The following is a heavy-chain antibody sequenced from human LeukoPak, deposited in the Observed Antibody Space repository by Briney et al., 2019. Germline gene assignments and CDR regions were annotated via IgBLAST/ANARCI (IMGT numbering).Heavy chain of an antibody. CDR1: GGSISSYY. V-gene: IGHV4-59*08. Sequence: SETLSLTCAVSGGSISSYYWSWIRQPPGKGLEWIGYIYYCGSTNYNPSLKSRVTISVDTSKNQFSLKLRPVTAADTAVYYCARGPRFGELLWHWFDPWGQGTLVTVSS. CDR3: ARGPRFGELLWHWFDP. CDR2: IYYCGST. D-gene: IGHD3-10*01. J-gene: IGHJ5*02.